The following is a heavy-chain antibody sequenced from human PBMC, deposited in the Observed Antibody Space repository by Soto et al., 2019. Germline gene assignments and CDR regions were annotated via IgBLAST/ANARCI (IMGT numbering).Heavy chain of an antibody. V-gene: IGHV4-59*01. Sequence: TLSLTCTVSGGSISSYYWSWIRPPPGKGLEWIGYIYYSGSTNYNPSLKSRVTISVDTSKNQFSLKLSSVTAADTAVYYCAGSDYGDYYAFDIWGQGTMVTVSS. J-gene: IGHJ3*02. CDR3: AGSDYGDYYAFDI. CDR2: IYYSGST. CDR1: GGSISSYY. D-gene: IGHD4-17*01.